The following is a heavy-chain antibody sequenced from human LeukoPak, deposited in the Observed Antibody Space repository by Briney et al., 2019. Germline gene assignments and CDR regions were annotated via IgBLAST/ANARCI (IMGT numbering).Heavy chain of an antibody. CDR1: GFTFSNYA. V-gene: IGHV3-64D*06. CDR3: LSGDY. Sequence: GGSLRLSCSASGFTFSNYAMHGVRQAPGKGLESVSAISSNGGSTYYADSVKGKFTISRDNSRNTLYLQMSSLRAEDTAVYYCLSGDYWGQGTLVTVSS. J-gene: IGHJ4*02. D-gene: IGHD3-10*01. CDR2: ISSNGGST.